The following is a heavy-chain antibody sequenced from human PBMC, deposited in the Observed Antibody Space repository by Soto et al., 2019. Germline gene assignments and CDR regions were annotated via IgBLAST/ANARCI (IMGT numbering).Heavy chain of an antibody. Sequence: SGPTLVNPTQTLTLTCTFSGFSLSTSGMCVSWIRQPPGKALGWLALIDWDDDKYYSTSLKTRLTISKDTSKNQVVLTMTNMDPVDTATHYCARSIRYSSREMYYFDYWPQGTLVTVSS. CDR1: GFSLSTSGMC. V-gene: IGHV2-70*01. CDR2: IDWDDDK. CDR3: ARSIRYSSREMYYFDY. D-gene: IGHD6-13*01. J-gene: IGHJ4*02.